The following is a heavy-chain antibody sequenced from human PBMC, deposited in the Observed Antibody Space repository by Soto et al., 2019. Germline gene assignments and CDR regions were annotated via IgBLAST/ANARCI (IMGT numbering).Heavy chain of an antibody. CDR2: ISSSSSYI. CDR3: ARDPGVRGGGWFDP. V-gene: IGHV3-21*01. Sequence: EVQLVESGGGLVKPGGSLRLSCAASGFTFSSYSMNWVRQAPGKGLEWVSSISSSSSYIYYADSVKGRFTISRDNAKNSLYLQMNSLRAEDTAVYYYARDPGVRGGGWFDPWGQGTLVTVSS. J-gene: IGHJ5*02. CDR1: GFTFSSYS. D-gene: IGHD3-10*01.